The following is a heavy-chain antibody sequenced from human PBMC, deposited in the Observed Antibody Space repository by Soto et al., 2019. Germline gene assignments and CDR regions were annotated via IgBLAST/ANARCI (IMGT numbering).Heavy chain of an antibody. D-gene: IGHD3-16*01. Sequence: SETLSLTCTVSGGSISSYYWSWIRQPPGKGLEWSGNIYYTGITNYNPSLKSRVTMSVDTSTNQFSLKLSSVTAADTAVYYCASLRGNYVDHWGRGTLVTVSS. V-gene: IGHV4-59*01. CDR1: GGSISSYY. CDR3: ASLRGNYVDH. CDR2: IYYTGIT. J-gene: IGHJ4*02.